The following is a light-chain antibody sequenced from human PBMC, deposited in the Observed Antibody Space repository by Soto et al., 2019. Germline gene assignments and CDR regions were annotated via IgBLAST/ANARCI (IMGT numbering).Light chain of an antibody. J-gene: IGKJ1*01. V-gene: IGKV3-11*01. CDR1: QSVRTF. CDR3: QQPSNWPPWT. Sequence: EVVLTQSPATLSLSPGERATLSCRASQSVRTFVAWYQQKPGQAPRLLIYGASTRATGIPARFSGSGSGTEFTLTISSLEPEDFAVYYCQQPSNWPPWTFGQGTKVEIK. CDR2: GAS.